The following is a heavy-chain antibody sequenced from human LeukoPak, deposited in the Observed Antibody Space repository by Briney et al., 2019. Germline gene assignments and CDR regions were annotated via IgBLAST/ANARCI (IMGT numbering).Heavy chain of an antibody. Sequence: PGRSLRLSCTTSGFIFSRHSMHWVRQAPGKGLEWVAVIWYDGSNKYYADSVKGRFTISRDNSKNTLYLQMNSLRAEDTAVYYCARDHYYNSSFDYWGQGTLVTVSS. J-gene: IGHJ4*02. CDR1: GFIFSRHS. CDR3: ARDHYYNSSFDY. D-gene: IGHD3-22*01. V-gene: IGHV3-33*08. CDR2: IWYDGSNK.